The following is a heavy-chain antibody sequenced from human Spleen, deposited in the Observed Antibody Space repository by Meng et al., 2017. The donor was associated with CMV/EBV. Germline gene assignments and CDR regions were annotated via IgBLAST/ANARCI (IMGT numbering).Heavy chain of an antibody. Sequence: GYTFTGYYMHWVRKAPGQGREWMGWINPNSGGTNYAQKFQGRVTMTRDTSISTAYMELSRLRSDDTAVYYCARSELGPAARSPLSVYWGQGTLVTVSS. D-gene: IGHD2-2*01. CDR3: ARSELGPAARSPLSVY. CDR2: INPNSGGT. V-gene: IGHV1-2*02. J-gene: IGHJ4*02. CDR1: GYTFTGYY.